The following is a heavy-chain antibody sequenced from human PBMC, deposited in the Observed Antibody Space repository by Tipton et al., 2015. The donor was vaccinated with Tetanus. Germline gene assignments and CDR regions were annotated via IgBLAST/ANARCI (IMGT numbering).Heavy chain of an antibody. D-gene: IGHD3-10*01. CDR2: INHSGST. CDR1: GGSFSGYY. J-gene: IGHJ4*02. V-gene: IGHV4-34*01. CDR3: ARRKKGKNYYGSGSYYY. Sequence: TLSLTCAVYGGSFSGYYWSWIRQPPGKGLEWIGEINHSGSTNHNPSLKSRVTISVDTSKNQFSLKLSSVTAADTAVYYCARRKKGKNYYGSGSYYYWGQGTLVTVSS.